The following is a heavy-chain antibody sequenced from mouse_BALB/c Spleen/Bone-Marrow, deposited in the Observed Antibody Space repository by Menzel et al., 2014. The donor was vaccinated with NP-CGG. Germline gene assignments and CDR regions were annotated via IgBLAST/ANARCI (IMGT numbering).Heavy chain of an antibody. V-gene: IGHV2-9*02. CDR2: IWAGGST. CDR1: GLSLTSYG. Sequence: QVQLQQSGPGLVAPSQSLSITCTVSGLSLTSYGLHWVRQPPGKGLEWLGVIWAGGSTNYNSALMSRLSIGKDNSKSQVFLKMNSLQTDDTAMYYCARPTPRYFAMDYWGQGTSVTVSS. J-gene: IGHJ4*01. CDR3: ARPTPRYFAMDY. D-gene: IGHD6-1*01.